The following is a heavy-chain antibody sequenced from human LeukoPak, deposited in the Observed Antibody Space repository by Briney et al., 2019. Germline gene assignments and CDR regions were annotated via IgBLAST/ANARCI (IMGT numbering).Heavy chain of an antibody. CDR1: GFTFSSYW. V-gene: IGHV3-74*01. Sequence: GGSLRLSCAASGFTFSSYWMHWVRQAPGKGLVWVSRINSDGSSTSYADSVKGRFTISRDNAKNTLYLQMNSLRAEDTAVYYRARGSYYYGSGSYRPYYYYYGMDVWGQGTTVTVSS. J-gene: IGHJ6*02. CDR3: ARGSYYYGSGSYRPYYYYYGMDV. CDR2: INSDGSST. D-gene: IGHD3-10*01.